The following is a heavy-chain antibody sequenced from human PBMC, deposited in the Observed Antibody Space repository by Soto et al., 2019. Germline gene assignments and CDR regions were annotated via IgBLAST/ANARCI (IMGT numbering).Heavy chain of an antibody. CDR2: ISAYNGNT. V-gene: IGHV1-18*01. Sequence: ASVKVSCKASGYTFTSYGISWVRQAPGQGLEWMGWISAYNGNTNYAQKLQGRVTMTTDTSTSTAYMELRSLRSDDTAVYYCARDRYSSGWTQGGWFDPWGQGTLVTVPQ. J-gene: IGHJ5*02. CDR1: GYTFTSYG. CDR3: ARDRYSSGWTQGGWFDP. D-gene: IGHD6-19*01.